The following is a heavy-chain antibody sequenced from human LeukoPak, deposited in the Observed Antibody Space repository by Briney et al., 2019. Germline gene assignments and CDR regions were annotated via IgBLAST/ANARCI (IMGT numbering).Heavy chain of an antibody. D-gene: IGHD6-19*01. V-gene: IGHV4-39*07. CDR1: GGSISSSSYY. CDR2: IYYSGST. J-gene: IGHJ4*02. Sequence: SETLSLTCTVSGGSISSSSYYWGWIRQPPGKGLEWIGSIYYSGSTYYNPSLKSRVTISVDTSKNQFSLKLSSVTAADTAVYYCARDSHSSGWYIPDYWGQGTLVTVSS. CDR3: ARDSHSSGWYIPDY.